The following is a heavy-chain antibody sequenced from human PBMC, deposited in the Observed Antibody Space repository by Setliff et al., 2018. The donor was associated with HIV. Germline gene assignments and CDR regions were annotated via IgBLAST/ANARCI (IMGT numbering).Heavy chain of an antibody. Sequence: ASVKVSCKSSGYTFRDYYIHWVQQAPGKGLEWVGRVDPDDGDTRLAEKFQGRVTITADTSTAYLDLSSLRSEDTAVYFCATALPLATTGWGPRYYFDYWGQGTPGTVSS. D-gene: IGHD4-17*01. CDR2: VDPDDGDT. CDR3: ATALPLATTGWGPRYYFDY. CDR1: GYTFRDYY. J-gene: IGHJ4*02. V-gene: IGHV1-69-2*01.